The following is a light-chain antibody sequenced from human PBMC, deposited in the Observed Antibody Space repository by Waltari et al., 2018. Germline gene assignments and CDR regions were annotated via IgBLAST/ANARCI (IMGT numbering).Light chain of an antibody. CDR1: RSDVGGYNY. J-gene: IGLJ1*01. CDR3: SSHRSSDTLVHV. V-gene: IGLV2-14*03. CDR2: EVN. Sequence: QSALTQPASVSGSPGQSITISCTGTRSDVGGYNYVSWYQQQPDKAPKLIIFEVNTRPSGVSTRFSGSKSGHTASLTISGLQAEDEAEYYCSSHRSSDTLVHVFGTGTKVTVL.